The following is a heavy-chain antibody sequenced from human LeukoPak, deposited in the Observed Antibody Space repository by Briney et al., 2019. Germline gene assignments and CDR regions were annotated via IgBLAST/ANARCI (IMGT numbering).Heavy chain of an antibody. CDR1: GGSISSYY. Sequence: PSETLSLTCTVSGGSISSYYWSWIRQPPGKGLEWIGYIYYSGSTNYNPSLKSRVIISVDTSKNQFSLKLSSVTAADTAVYYCARVTDYGDYLDYWGQGTLVTVSS. J-gene: IGHJ4*02. CDR2: IYYSGST. V-gene: IGHV4-59*01. D-gene: IGHD4-17*01. CDR3: ARVTDYGDYLDY.